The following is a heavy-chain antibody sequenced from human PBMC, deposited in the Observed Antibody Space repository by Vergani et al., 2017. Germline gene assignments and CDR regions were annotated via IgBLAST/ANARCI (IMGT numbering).Heavy chain of an antibody. CDR2: LYASGST. D-gene: IGHD5-18*01. V-gene: IGHV4-34*01. Sequence: QVQLQQWGAGLLKPSETLSLTCAVYGGSFSGHYWGWIRQSPEKGLEWIGSLYASGSTCYSPSLKSRVAISIDTSKNHFSLRLSSVTAADTAVYYCARHLRGYSYGVFDYWGQGREVTVSS. CDR1: GGSFSGHY. J-gene: IGHJ4*02. CDR3: ARHLRGYSYGVFDY.